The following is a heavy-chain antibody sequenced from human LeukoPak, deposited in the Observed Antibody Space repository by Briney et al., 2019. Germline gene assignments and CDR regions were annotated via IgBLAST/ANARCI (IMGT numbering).Heavy chain of an antibody. CDR3: ARDSGIVVVPAAPHGDY. V-gene: IGHV1-2*02. CDR1: GYTFTGYY. J-gene: IGHJ4*02. CDR2: INPNSGGT. Sequence: ASVKVSCKASGYTFTGYYMHWVRQAPGQGLEWMGWINPNSGGTNYAQKFQGRVTMTRDTSISTAYMELSRLRSDDTAVYYCARDSGIVVVPAAPHGDYWGQGTLVTVSS. D-gene: IGHD2-2*01.